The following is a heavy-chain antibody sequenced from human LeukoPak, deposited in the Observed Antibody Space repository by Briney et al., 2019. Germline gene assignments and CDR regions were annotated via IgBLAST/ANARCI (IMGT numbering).Heavy chain of an antibody. D-gene: IGHD3-22*01. Sequence: GGSLRLSCAASGFTFSSYSMNWVRQAPGKGLEWVSYISSSSSTIYYADSVKGRFTISRDSTENSLYLQMNSLRAEDTAVYYCARDQFPLYYDSSPYDYWGQGTLVTVSS. CDR1: GFTFSSYS. CDR3: ARDQFPLYYDSSPYDY. J-gene: IGHJ4*02. V-gene: IGHV3-48*04. CDR2: ISSSSSTI.